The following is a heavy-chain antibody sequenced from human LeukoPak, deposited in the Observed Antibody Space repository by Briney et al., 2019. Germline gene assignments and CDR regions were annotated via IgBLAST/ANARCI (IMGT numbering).Heavy chain of an antibody. Sequence: PSETLSLTCTVSGGSISSSSYYWGWIRQPPGKGLEWIGSIYYSGSTYYNPSLKSRVTISVDTSKNQFSLKLSSVTAADTAVYYCARLEWLVSNYFDYWGQGTLVTVSS. CDR3: ARLEWLVSNYFDY. V-gene: IGHV4-39*01. CDR2: IYYSGST. D-gene: IGHD6-19*01. J-gene: IGHJ4*02. CDR1: GGSISSSSYY.